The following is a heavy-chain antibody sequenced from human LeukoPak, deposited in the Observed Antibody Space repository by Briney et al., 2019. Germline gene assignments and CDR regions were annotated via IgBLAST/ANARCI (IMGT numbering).Heavy chain of an antibody. J-gene: IGHJ4*02. V-gene: IGHV4-39*07. CDR3: ASARTTVVIDY. CDR1: GGSISSSSYY. Sequence: SETLSLTCTVSGGSISSSSYYWGWIRQPPGKGLEWIEGIYYTGITHYNPSLKSRVTISLDTSKNQFSLKVTSVTAADTAVYYCASARTTVVIDYWGQGTLVTVSS. CDR2: IYYTGIT. D-gene: IGHD4-23*01.